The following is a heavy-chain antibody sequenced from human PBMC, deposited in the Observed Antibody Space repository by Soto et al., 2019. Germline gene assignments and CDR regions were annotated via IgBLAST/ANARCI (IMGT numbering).Heavy chain of an antibody. CDR2: IYYSGST. CDR1: GGSISSYY. J-gene: IGHJ4*02. Sequence: QVQLQESGPGLVKPSETLSLTCTVSGGSISSYYWSWIRQPPGKGLEWIGYIYYSGSTNYNPSLKSRVTISVDTSKNQFSLKLSSVTAADTAVYYCARQIGGIAAAGTAFDYWGQGTLVTVSS. V-gene: IGHV4-59*08. D-gene: IGHD6-13*01. CDR3: ARQIGGIAAAGTAFDY.